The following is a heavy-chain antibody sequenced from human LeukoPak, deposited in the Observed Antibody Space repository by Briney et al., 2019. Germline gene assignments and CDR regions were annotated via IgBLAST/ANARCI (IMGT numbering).Heavy chain of an antibody. CDR2: IYYSGST. CDR3: ARGTYGDYGIDWFDP. J-gene: IGHJ5*02. Sequence: PSETLSLTCTVSGGSISSSSYYWGWIRQPPGNGLEWIGNIYYSGSTYYNPSLKSRVTISVDTSKNQFSLKLSSVTAADTAVYYCARGTYGDYGIDWFDPWGQGTLVTVSS. V-gene: IGHV4-39*01. CDR1: GGSISSSSYY. D-gene: IGHD4-17*01.